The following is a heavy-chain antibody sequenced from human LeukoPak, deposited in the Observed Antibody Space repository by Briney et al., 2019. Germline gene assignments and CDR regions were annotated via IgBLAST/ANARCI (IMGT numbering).Heavy chain of an antibody. CDR2: ISGSGGST. D-gene: IGHD1-26*01. CDR3: AKTFIVGATRGYFDY. V-gene: IGHV3-23*01. Sequence: PGGSLRLSCAASGFTFTTYAMSWVRQAPGKGLEWVSAISGSGGSTYYADSVKGRFTISRDNSKNTLYLQMNSLRAEDTAVYYCAKTFIVGATRGYFDYWGQGTLVTVSS. CDR1: GFTFTTYA. J-gene: IGHJ4*02.